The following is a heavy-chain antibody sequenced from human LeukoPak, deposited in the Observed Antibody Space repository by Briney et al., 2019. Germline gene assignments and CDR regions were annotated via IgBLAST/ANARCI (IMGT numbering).Heavy chain of an antibody. V-gene: IGHV3-23*01. CDR3: AKAGYSYGYQFDS. CDR2: ITGSGGTT. D-gene: IGHD5-18*01. J-gene: IGHJ4*02. Sequence: GGSLRLSCEASGLTFSSYAMSWVRQAPGKGLEWLSAITGSGGTTYYADSVKGRFTISRDNSKSTLNLQMNSLRAEDTAVYYCAKAGYSYGYQFDSWGQGTLVAVSS. CDR1: GLTFSSYA.